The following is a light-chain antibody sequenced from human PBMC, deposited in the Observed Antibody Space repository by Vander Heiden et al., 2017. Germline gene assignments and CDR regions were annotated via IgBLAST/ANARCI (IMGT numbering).Light chain of an antibody. V-gene: IGKV3-11*01. J-gene: IGKJ4*01. CDR1: QSVRSY. CDR2: DAS. Sequence: EIVLTQSPATLSLSPGERATLSCRASQSVRSYLAWYQHKPGQAPRLLIYDASNRATGIPARFSGSGSGTDFTLTISSLEPEDFAVYYCQQRRNWPLTFGGGTKVEIK. CDR3: QQRRNWPLT.